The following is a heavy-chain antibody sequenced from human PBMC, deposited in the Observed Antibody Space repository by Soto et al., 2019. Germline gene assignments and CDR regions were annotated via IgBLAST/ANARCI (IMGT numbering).Heavy chain of an antibody. D-gene: IGHD3-22*01. CDR1: GGTFSSYA. J-gene: IGHJ5*02. CDR2: FIPIFGTA. Sequence: QVQLVQSGAEVKKPGSSVKVSCKASGGTFSSYAISWVRQAPGQGLEWMGGFIPIFGTANYAQKFQGRVTITADESTSTAYMELSSLRSEDTAVYYCARDDYYDSSGYYGWFDPWGQGTLVTVSS. V-gene: IGHV1-69*12. CDR3: ARDDYYDSSGYYGWFDP.